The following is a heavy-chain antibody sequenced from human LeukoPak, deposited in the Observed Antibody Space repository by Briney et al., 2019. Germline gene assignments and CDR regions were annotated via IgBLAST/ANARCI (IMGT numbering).Heavy chain of an antibody. Sequence: PGGSLRLSCAASGFTFSSYAMSWVRQAPGKGLEWVSAISGSGGSTYYADSVKGRFTISRDNAKNTVSLQMNSLRVEDTAMYYCATLGAPYDNDEYRWGQGALVTVSS. CDR2: ISGSGGST. CDR3: ATLGAPYDNDEYR. CDR1: GFTFSSYA. J-gene: IGHJ5*02. D-gene: IGHD3-16*01. V-gene: IGHV3-23*01.